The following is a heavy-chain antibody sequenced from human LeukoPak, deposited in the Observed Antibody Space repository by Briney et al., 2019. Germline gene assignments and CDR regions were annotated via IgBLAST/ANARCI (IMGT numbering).Heavy chain of an antibody. CDR1: GFTFEAYA. V-gene: IGHV3-48*01. J-gene: IGHJ4*02. CDR2: IISSSSII. Sequence: GGFLRLSCAASGFTFEAYAMNWVRQAPGKGLEWLSYIISSSSIIYYADSVKGRFTVSRDNAKNSLYRQMNSLRAEDTAVYCCAREGIIWGTYRYFDYWGQGTLVTVSS. CDR3: AREGIIWGTYRYFDY. D-gene: IGHD3-16*02.